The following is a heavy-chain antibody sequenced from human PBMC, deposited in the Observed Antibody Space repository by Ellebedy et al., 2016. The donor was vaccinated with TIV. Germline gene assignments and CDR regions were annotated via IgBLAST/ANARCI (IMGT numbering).Heavy chain of an antibody. CDR3: ARNISLPGAGEYFDL. V-gene: IGHV4-38-2*02. J-gene: IGHJ2*01. CDR1: GSSISSDSY. Sequence: SETLSLXXTVSGSSISSDSYWAWIRQPPGKAMEWIATIYSSGSTYYNPSLKSRVTISIDTSKNQFSLDLASVTAADTALYYCARNISLPGAGEYFDLWGRGTLVTVSS. CDR2: IYSSGST. D-gene: IGHD3-10*01.